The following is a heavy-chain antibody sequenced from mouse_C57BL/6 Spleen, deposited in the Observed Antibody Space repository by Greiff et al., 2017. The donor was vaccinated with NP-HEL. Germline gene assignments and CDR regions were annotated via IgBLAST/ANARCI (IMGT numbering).Heavy chain of an antibody. CDR1: GFNIKDYY. D-gene: IGHD1-1*01. CDR3: ASDGGIYCDGSRGYFDV. J-gene: IGHJ1*03. V-gene: IGHV14-2*01. CDR2: IDPEDGET. Sequence: VQLQQPGAELVKPGASVKLSCTASGFNIKDYYMHWVKQRTEQGLEWIGRIDPEDGETKYAPKFKGKATLTADTSSNTAYLQLSSLTSEDTAVYYCASDGGIYCDGSRGYFDVWGTGTTVTVSS.